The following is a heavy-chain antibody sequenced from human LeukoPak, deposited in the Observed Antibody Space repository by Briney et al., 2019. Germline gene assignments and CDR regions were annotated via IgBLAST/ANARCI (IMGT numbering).Heavy chain of an antibody. V-gene: IGHV4-34*01. D-gene: IGHD6-13*01. J-gene: IGHJ6*02. CDR3: ARLRRYSSSWGYYYYGMDV. CDR1: GGSFSGYY. CDR2: INHSGST. Sequence: SETLSLTCAVYGGSFSGYYWSWIRQPPGKGLEWIGEINHSGSTNYNPSLKSRVTISVGTSKNQFSLKLSSVTAADTAVYYCARLRRYSSSWGYYYYGMDVWGQGTTVTVSS.